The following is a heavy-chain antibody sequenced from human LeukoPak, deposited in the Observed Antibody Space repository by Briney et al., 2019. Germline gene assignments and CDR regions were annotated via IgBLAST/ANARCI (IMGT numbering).Heavy chain of an antibody. CDR1: GFTFSSSS. J-gene: IGHJ6*03. Sequence: PGGSLRLSCAASGFTFSSSSMSWVRQAPGKGLEWVALIWYDGSNQYYADSVKGRFTISRDNSKNTLYLQMNSLRAGDTAVYSCAKAGLQSEPYYYYMDVWGTGTTVTVSS. CDR2: IWYDGSNQ. CDR3: AKAGLQSEPYYYYMDV. D-gene: IGHD5-24*01. V-gene: IGHV3-33*08.